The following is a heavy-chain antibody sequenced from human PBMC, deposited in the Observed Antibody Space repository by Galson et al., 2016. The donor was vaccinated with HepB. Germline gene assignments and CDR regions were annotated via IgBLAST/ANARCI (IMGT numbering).Heavy chain of an antibody. V-gene: IGHV5-10-1*01. CDR3: ARHCSGGSCYHPDY. CDR1: GYSFTRYW. J-gene: IGHJ4*02. D-gene: IGHD2-15*01. Sequence: QSGAAVKKPGESLRISCKTSGYSFTRYWSSRVRQMPGNGLAWMGRIDPSGSYTKYSPTFRRHVTISVDKSTSTAYLGFTSLKSSDNAMYYCARHCSGGSCYHPDYWGQGTLVTVSS. CDR2: IDPSGSYT.